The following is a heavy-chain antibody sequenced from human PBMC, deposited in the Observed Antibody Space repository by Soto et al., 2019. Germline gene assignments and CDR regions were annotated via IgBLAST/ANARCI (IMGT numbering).Heavy chain of an antibody. J-gene: IGHJ4*02. Sequence: QVHLVESGGGVVQPGQSLRLSCAASGFTFSTYAMHWLRQAPGKGLEWVAIISYDSTNKFYADSVKGRFTISRDNSKNMLYLQMNSLRPEDTAVYYCAKTDPSGLCAAHCYPDYWGQGTLVTVSS. V-gene: IGHV3-30*18. CDR1: GFTFSTYA. CDR2: ISYDSTNK. D-gene: IGHD2-21*02. CDR3: AKTDPSGLCAAHCYPDY.